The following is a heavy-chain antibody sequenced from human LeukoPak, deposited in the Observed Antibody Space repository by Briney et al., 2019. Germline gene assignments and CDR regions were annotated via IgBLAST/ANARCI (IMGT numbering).Heavy chain of an antibody. Sequence: SETLSLTCAVYGGSFSGYYWSWIRQPPGKGLEWIGEINHSGSTNYNPSLKSRGTISVDTSKNQFSLKLTSVTTADTVVYYCARARTYYDFWSGYKANYFDYWGQGTLVTVSS. D-gene: IGHD3-3*01. CDR2: INHSGST. J-gene: IGHJ4*02. CDR1: GGSFSGYY. V-gene: IGHV4-34*01. CDR3: ARARTYYDFWSGYKANYFDY.